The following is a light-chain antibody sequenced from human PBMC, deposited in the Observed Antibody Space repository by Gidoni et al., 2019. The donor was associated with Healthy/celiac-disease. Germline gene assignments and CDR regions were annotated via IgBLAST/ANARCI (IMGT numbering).Light chain of an antibody. J-gene: IGKJ5*01. CDR2: DAS. CDR3: QQRNNWPPIT. CDR1: QSVSSY. V-gene: IGKV3-11*01. Sequence: EIVLTQSPATLSLSPGERATLACLASQSVSSYLAWYQQKPGHAPRLLIYDASNRATGIPARFSGSGSGTDFTLTISSLEPEDFAVYYCQQRNNWPPITFGQGTRLEIK.